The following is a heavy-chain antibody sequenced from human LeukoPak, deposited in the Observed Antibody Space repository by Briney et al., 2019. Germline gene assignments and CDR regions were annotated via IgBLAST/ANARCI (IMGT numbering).Heavy chain of an antibody. CDR1: GYTFTGYY. Sequence: ASVKVSCKASGYTFTGYYMHWVRQAPGQGLEWMGWINPNSGGTNYAQKFQGRVTMTRDTSISTAYMELSRLRSDDTAVYYCARGEATTGFYGSGSYSFDPWGQGTLVTVSS. D-gene: IGHD3-10*01. CDR3: ARGEATTGFYGSGSYSFDP. CDR2: INPNSGGT. J-gene: IGHJ5*02. V-gene: IGHV1-2*02.